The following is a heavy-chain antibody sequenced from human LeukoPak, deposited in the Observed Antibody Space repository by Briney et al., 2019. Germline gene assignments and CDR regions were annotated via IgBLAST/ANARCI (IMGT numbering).Heavy chain of an antibody. CDR3: AHRSYYGSGSYYIGDAFDI. J-gene: IGHJ3*02. Sequence: SGPTLVNPTQTLTLTCTFSGFSLSTSGVGVGWIRQPPGKALEWLALIYWDDDKRYSPSLKSRLTITKDTSKNQVVLTMTNMDPVDTATYYCAHRSYYGSGSYYIGDAFDIWGQGTMVTVSS. CDR2: IYWDDDK. CDR1: GFSLSTSGVG. V-gene: IGHV2-5*02. D-gene: IGHD3-10*01.